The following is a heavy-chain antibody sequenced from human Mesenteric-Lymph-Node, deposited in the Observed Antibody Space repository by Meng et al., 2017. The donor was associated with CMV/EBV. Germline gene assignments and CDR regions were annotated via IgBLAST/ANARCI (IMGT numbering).Heavy chain of an antibody. CDR2: INDDGSGT. CDR1: GFTFSSYW. J-gene: IGHJ4*02. V-gene: IGHV3-74*01. D-gene: IGHD5-18*01. Sequence: GGSLRLSCAVSGFTFSSYWMHWVRQAPGKGLVWVSRINDDGSGTIYADSVKGRFTISRDNAKNTLYLQLNSLRPEDTAVYYCARESSGYGSDLDYWGQGTLVTVSS. CDR3: ARESSGYGSDLDY.